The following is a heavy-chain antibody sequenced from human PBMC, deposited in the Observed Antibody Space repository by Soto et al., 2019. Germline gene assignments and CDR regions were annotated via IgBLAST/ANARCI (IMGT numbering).Heavy chain of an antibody. CDR3: ARVAVTTYYFDT. Sequence: EVQLVESGGDLVQPGGSLRLSCAASGFTFSIYWMHGVRQTPGKGLVWVSRINPDGSRTSYADSVRGRFTISRDNAKNTLYLQMNSLGADDTAVYYCARVAVTTYYFDTWGHGTLVTVSS. D-gene: IGHD4-17*01. CDR2: INPDGSRT. V-gene: IGHV3-74*01. J-gene: IGHJ4*01. CDR1: GFTFSIYW.